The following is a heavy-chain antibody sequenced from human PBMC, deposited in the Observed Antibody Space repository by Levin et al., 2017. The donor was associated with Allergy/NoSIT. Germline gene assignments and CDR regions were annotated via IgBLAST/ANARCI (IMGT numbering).Heavy chain of an antibody. CDR3: ARRDSSGWYDDVISWFDP. CDR1: GYSFTSYW. D-gene: IGHD6-19*01. J-gene: IGHJ5*02. Sequence: GESLKISCKGSGYSFTSYWIGWVRQMPGKGLEWMGIIYPGDSDTRYSPSFQGQVTISADKSISTAYLQWSSLKASDTAMYYCARRDSSGWYDDVISWFDPWGQGTLVTVSS. CDR2: IYPGDSDT. V-gene: IGHV5-51*01.